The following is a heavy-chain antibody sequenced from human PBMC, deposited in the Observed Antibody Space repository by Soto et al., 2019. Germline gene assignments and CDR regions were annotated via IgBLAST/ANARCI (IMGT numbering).Heavy chain of an antibody. V-gene: IGHV1-18*01. J-gene: IGHJ4*02. D-gene: IGHD6-13*01. CDR1: GYTFTSYG. Sequence: ASAKVSCTASGYTFTSYGISWVRQAPGQGPEWMGWISAYNGNTNYAQKLQGRVTMPTATSTSTAYMELRSLRSDDTAVYSGARAHGSSWDSPHCWGQETLVTVSS. CDR3: ARAHGSSWDSPHC. CDR2: ISAYNGNT.